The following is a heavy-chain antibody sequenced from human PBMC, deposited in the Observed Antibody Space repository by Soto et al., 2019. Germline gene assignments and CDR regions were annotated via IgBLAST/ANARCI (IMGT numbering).Heavy chain of an antibody. V-gene: IGHV1-2*02. J-gene: IGHJ5*02. CDR2: INPNNGAT. CDR3: ASHDPGARFDP. CDR1: RYIFTAYF. Sequence: QVQLVQSGAEVKKPGASVKVSCKAPRYIFTAYFIHWVRQAPGQGLEWMGWINPNNGATHYGLSFQGRVTMTRDTSISTAYIELSSLRSDDTAVYYCASHDPGARFDPWGQGTLVIVSS. D-gene: IGHD1-1*01.